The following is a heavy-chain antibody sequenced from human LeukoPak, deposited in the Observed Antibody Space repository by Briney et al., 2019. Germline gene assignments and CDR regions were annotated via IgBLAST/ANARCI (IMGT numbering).Heavy chain of an antibody. Sequence: ASVRVSCKASGYTFTSYDIIWVRQASGQGLEWMGWMNPNSGHTGYAQKFQGRVTMTRTTSISTAYMELTSLTSEDSAVYYCARSIVGVRKRNDYWGQGTLVTVSS. CDR3: ARSIVGVRKRNDY. CDR2: MNPNSGHT. CDR1: GYTFTSYD. J-gene: IGHJ4*02. D-gene: IGHD1-26*01. V-gene: IGHV1-8*01.